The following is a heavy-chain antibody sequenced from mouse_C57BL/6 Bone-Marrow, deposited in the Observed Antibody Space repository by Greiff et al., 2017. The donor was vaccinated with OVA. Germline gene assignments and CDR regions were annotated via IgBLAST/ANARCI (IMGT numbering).Heavy chain of an antibody. CDR3: ARGCLLYRCYAMDY. J-gene: IGHJ4*01. CDR1: GYAFSSSW. CDR2: IYPGDGDT. D-gene: IGHD2-12*01. Sequence: VQLQQSGPELVKPGASVKISCKASGYAFSSSWMNWVKQRPGKGLEWIGRIYPGDGDTNYNAKFKGKATLTADKSSSTAYMQLSSLTSEDSAVYFCARGCLLYRCYAMDYWGQGTSVTVSS. V-gene: IGHV1-82*01.